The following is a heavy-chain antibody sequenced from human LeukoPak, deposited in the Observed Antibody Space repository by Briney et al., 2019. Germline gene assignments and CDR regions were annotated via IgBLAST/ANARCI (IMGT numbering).Heavy chain of an antibody. CDR1: GGSISSYY. J-gene: IGHJ4*02. CDR3: ARGLRRDGYNPFDY. V-gene: IGHV4-4*07. CDR2: IYTSGST. Sequence: SETLSLTCTVSGGSISSYYWSWIRQPAGKGLEWIGRIYTSGSTNYNPSLKSRVTMSVDTSKNQFSLKLSSVTAADTAVYYCARGLRRDGYNPFDYWGQGTLVTVSS. D-gene: IGHD5-24*01.